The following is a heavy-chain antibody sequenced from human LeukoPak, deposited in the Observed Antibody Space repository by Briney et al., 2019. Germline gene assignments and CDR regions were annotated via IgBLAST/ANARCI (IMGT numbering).Heavy chain of an antibody. CDR3: ARVGIAARTLTLDY. CDR2: INHSGST. J-gene: IGHJ4*02. V-gene: IGHV4-34*01. D-gene: IGHD6-6*01. CDR1: SGSFSGYY. Sequence: SETLSLTCAVYSGSFSGYYWSWIRQPPGKGLEWIGEINHSGSTNYNPSLKSRVTISVDTSKNQFSLKLSSVTAADTAVYYCARVGIAARTLTLDYWGQGTLVTVSS.